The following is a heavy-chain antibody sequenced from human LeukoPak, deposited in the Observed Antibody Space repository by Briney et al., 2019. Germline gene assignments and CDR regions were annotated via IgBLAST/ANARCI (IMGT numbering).Heavy chain of an antibody. J-gene: IGHJ3*02. V-gene: IGHV3-21*01. CDR3: ARGRQWLPNDAFDI. CDR1: GFTFSSYS. D-gene: IGHD6-19*01. Sequence: GGSLRLSCAASGFTFSSYSMSSVRQAPGKGLEWVSSISSSSSYIYYADSVKGRFTISRDNAKNSLYLQMNSLRAEDTAVYYCARGRQWLPNDAFDIWGQGTMVTVSS. CDR2: ISSSSSYI.